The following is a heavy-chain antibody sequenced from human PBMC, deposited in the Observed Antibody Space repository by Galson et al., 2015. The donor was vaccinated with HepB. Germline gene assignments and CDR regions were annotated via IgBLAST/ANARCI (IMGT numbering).Heavy chain of an antibody. V-gene: IGHV3-23*01. CDR3: AKDRSGWYRY. J-gene: IGHJ4*02. D-gene: IGHD6-19*01. CDR1: GFTFINYA. CDR2: ISGSGGST. Sequence: SLRLSCAASGFTFINYAMSWVRQAPGKGLEWVSGISGSGGSTYYADSVKGRFTISRDNSKNTLYLQMNNLRVEDTAVYYCAKDRSGWYRYWGQGTLVTVSS.